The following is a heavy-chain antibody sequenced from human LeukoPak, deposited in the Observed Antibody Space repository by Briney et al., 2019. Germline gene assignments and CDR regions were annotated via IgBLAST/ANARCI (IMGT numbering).Heavy chain of an antibody. CDR2: IYYSGST. CDR3: ARVGRADWYFDL. V-gene: IGHV4-59*01. J-gene: IGHJ2*01. CDR1: GGSISSYY. Sequence: SETLSLTCTVSGGSISSYYWSWIRQPPGKGLKWIGYIYYSGSTNYNPSLQSRVTISVDTSKNQFSLKLSSVTAADTAVYYCARVGRADWYFDLWGRGTLVTVSS.